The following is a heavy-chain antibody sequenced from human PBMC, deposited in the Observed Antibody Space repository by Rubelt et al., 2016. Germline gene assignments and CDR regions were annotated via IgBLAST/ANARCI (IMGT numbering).Heavy chain of an antibody. V-gene: IGHV2-5*02. Sequence: QITLKESGPTLVKPTQTLTVTCTFSGFSLRNTGVGVGWIRQPPGKALEWLALIYWDADTRYSPTLQTRTTNPKKTSKNQVVLTMTNMDPVGTARYYCVHRGGYPYGLYFDYWGQGTLVTVSS. D-gene: IGHD5-18*01. CDR3: VHRGGYPYGLYFDY. CDR2: IYWDADT. CDR1: GFSLRNTGVG. J-gene: IGHJ4*02.